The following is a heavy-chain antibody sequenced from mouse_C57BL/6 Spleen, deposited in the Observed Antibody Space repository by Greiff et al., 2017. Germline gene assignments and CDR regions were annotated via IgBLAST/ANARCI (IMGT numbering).Heavy chain of an antibody. CDR2: ISYDGSN. V-gene: IGHV3-6*01. CDR3: AREGTTVDAMDY. D-gene: IGHD1-1*01. J-gene: IGHJ4*01. Sequence: DVKLQESGPGLVKPSQSLSLTCSVTGYSITSGYYWNWIRQFPGNKLEWMGYISYDGSNNYNPSLKNRISITRDTSKNQFFLKLNSVTTEDTATYYCAREGTTVDAMDYWGQGTSVTVSS. CDR1: GYSITSGYY.